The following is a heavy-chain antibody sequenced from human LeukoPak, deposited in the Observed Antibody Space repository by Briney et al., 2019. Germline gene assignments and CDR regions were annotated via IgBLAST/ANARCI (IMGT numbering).Heavy chain of an antibody. V-gene: IGHV3-53*01. Sequence: GGSLRLSCAASGFIVSRKYMSWVRQAPGKGLEWVSVIYSGGSTYYAASVEGRFTISRDNSKNTVYLQMNSLRVEDTAVYYCARAGPIDYWGQGTLVTVSS. J-gene: IGHJ4*02. CDR2: IYSGGST. CDR3: ARAGPIDY. CDR1: GFIVSRKY.